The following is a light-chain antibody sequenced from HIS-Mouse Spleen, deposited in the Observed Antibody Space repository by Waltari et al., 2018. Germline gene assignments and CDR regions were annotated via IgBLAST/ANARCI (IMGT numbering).Light chain of an antibody. J-gene: IGKJ5*01. V-gene: IGKV1-8*01. Sequence: AIRMTKSPSSLSASTGDRVTITCRASQGISSYLAWYQQKPGKAPNLLIYAASTLQSGVPSRFSGSGSGTDFTLTISCLQSEDFATYYCQQYYSYPLTFGQGTRLEIK. CDR3: QQYYSYPLT. CDR2: AAS. CDR1: QGISSY.